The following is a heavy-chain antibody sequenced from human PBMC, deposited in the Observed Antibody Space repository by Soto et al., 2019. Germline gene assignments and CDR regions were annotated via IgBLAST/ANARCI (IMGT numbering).Heavy chain of an antibody. Sequence: GGSVKGCCKASGYAFTSYDINLVRQATGQGLEWMAWMNPNSGNTGYAQKFQGRVTMTRNTSISTAYMELSSLRSEDTAVYYCARVKSYYDSSGYYYYYYYGMDVWGQGTPVTVSS. D-gene: IGHD3-22*01. J-gene: IGHJ6*02. V-gene: IGHV1-8*01. CDR2: MNPNSGNT. CDR3: ARVKSYYDSSGYYYYYYYGMDV. CDR1: GYAFTSYD.